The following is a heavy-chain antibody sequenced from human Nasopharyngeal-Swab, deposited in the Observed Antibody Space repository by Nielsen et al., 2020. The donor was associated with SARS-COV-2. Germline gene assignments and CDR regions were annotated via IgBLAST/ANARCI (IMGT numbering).Heavy chain of an antibody. CDR3: ARRAVAGEYFQH. V-gene: IGHV3-21*01. CDR2: ISSSSSYI. J-gene: IGHJ1*01. D-gene: IGHD6-19*01. CDR1: GFTISSYS. Sequence: GFTISSYSMNWVRQAPGKGLEWVSSISSSSSYIYYADSVKGRFTISRDNAKNSLYLQMNSLRAEDTAVYYCARRAVAGEYFQHWGQGTLVTVSS.